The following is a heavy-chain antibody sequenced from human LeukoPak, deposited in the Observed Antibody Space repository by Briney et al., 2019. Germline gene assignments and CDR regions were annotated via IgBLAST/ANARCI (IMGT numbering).Heavy chain of an antibody. CDR2: IIPIFGTA. D-gene: IGHD2-15*01. V-gene: IGHV1-69*13. CDR3: ARGVVEYYYGMDV. CDR1: GGTFSSYA. Sequence: SVKVSCKAFGGTFSSYAISWVRQAPGQGLEWMGGIIPIFGTANYAQKFQGRVTITADESTSTAYMELSSLRSEDTAVYYCARGVVEYYYGMDVWGQGTTVTVSS. J-gene: IGHJ6*02.